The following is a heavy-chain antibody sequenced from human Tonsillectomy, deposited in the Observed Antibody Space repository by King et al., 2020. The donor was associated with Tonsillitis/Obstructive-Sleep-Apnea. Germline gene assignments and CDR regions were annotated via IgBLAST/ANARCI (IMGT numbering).Heavy chain of an antibody. CDR2: ISSSGSTI. Sequence: QLVQSGGGLVQPGGSLRLSCAASGSTFSSYEMNWVRQAPGKGLEWVSYISSSGSTIYYADSVKGRFTISRDNAKNSLYLQMNSLRAEDTAVYYCARGDFWSGYDFDYWGQGTLVTVSS. CDR3: ARGDFWSGYDFDY. J-gene: IGHJ4*02. V-gene: IGHV3-48*03. D-gene: IGHD3-3*01. CDR1: GSTFSSYE.